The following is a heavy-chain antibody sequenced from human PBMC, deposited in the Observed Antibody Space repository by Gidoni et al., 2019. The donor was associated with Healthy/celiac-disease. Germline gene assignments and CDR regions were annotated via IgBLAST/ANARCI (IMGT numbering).Heavy chain of an antibody. V-gene: IGHV4-34*01. D-gene: IGHD2-21*02. Sequence: QVQLQQWGAGLLKPSETLSLTCAVYGGSFSGYYWRWIRQPPGKGLEWIGEINHSGSTNYNPSLKSRVTISVDTSKNQFSLKLSSVTAADTAVYYCARGLVVTAISGKPYFDLWGRGTLVTVSS. CDR2: INHSGST. CDR3: ARGLVVTAISGKPYFDL. CDR1: GGSFSGYY. J-gene: IGHJ2*01.